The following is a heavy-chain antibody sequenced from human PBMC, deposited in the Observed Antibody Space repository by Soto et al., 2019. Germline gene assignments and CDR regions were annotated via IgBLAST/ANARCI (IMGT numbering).Heavy chain of an antibody. Sequence: GASVKVSCKASGYTFRDYDINWVRQASGQGLEWMGWMNPNSGNTAYAQKFQGRVTMTGDTTTNTAYMELTSLTSADTAVFYCTRRARIGKQLWLPFDSWAKGTLVTVSP. D-gene: IGHD3-22*01. CDR1: GYTFRDYD. CDR3: TRRARIGKQLWLPFDS. J-gene: IGHJ4*02. CDR2: MNPNSGNT. V-gene: IGHV1-8*01.